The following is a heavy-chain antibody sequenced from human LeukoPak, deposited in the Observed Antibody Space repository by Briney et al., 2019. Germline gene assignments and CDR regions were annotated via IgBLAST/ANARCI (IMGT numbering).Heavy chain of an antibody. J-gene: IGHJ4*02. Sequence: KSSETLSLTCTVSGYSITNGFYWGWIRQPPGKGREWIGRSYHSGSTHYNPSLNSRTTMSVDTSQNPASLKLSSVTAADTAVYYCARNEHYDSWSGYLGYFDYWGQGTLVTVSS. CDR1: GYSITNGFY. CDR2: SYHSGST. D-gene: IGHD3-3*01. CDR3: ARNEHYDSWSGYLGYFDY. V-gene: IGHV4-38-2*02.